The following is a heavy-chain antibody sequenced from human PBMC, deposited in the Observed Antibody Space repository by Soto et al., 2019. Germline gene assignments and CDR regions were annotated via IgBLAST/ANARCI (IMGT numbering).Heavy chain of an antibody. V-gene: IGHV3-21*01. CDR2: ISSRGSYI. J-gene: IGHJ2*01. Sequence: EVQVVESGGGLVKPGGSLRLSCAASGFTFSAYGMDWVRQAPGKGLEWIAYISSRGSYINYADAVQGRFTISRDNAKNSLYLQMNSLRAEDTALYFCAKPGKCSDSSCKYWYFDLWGRGTLVTVSS. D-gene: IGHD2-15*01. CDR3: AKPGKCSDSSCKYWYFDL. CDR1: GFTFSAYG.